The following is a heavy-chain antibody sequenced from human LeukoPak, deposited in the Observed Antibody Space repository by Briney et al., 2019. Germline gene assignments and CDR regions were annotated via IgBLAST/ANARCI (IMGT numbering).Heavy chain of an antibody. CDR3: ARWANWDNWYFDL. J-gene: IGHJ2*01. Sequence: ASVKVSCKASGYTFTGHYIHWVRQAPGQGLEWMGRITPNSGDTNYPQKFQGRVTMTRDTSISTAYMELSRLKSDDTAVYYCARWANWDNWYFDLWGRGTLVTVSS. V-gene: IGHV1-2*06. D-gene: IGHD1/OR15-1a*01. CDR1: GYTFTGHY. CDR2: ITPNSGDT.